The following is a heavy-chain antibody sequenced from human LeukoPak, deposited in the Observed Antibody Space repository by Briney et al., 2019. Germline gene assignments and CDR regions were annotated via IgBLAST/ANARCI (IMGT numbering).Heavy chain of an antibody. CDR2: IYYSGRT. CDR1: GGSVSTSHYY. CDR3: AKSWAPGYCSSTTCYNFDY. J-gene: IGHJ4*02. D-gene: IGHD2-2*02. Sequence: PSETLPLTCTVSGGSVSTSHYYWGWIRQPPGKGLEWIGYIYYSGRTYYNPSLKSRVTISVDTSKNEFSLKLSSVTAADTAVYYCAKSWAPGYCSSTTCYNFDYWGQGTLVTVSS. V-gene: IGHV4-39*01.